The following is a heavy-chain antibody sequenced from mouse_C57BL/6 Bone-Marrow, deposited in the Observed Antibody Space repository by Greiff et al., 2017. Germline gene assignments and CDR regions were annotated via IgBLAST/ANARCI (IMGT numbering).Heavy chain of an antibody. CDR1: GFNIKDDY. V-gene: IGHV14-4*01. D-gene: IGHD2-4*01. CDR3: TTFSYDCPFAY. Sequence: EVQLQQSGAELVRPGASVKLSCTASGFNIKDDYMHWVKQRPEQGLEWIGGIDPENGDTEYASKFQGKATITADTSSNTAYLQLSSLTSEDTAVYYCTTFSYDCPFAYWGQGTLVTVSA. CDR2: IDPENGDT. J-gene: IGHJ3*01.